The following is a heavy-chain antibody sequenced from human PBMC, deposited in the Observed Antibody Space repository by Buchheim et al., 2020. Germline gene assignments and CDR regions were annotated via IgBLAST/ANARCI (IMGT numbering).Heavy chain of an antibody. J-gene: IGHJ4*02. D-gene: IGHD3-22*01. CDR3: ARGSYDSSGYPPYFDY. V-gene: IGHV5-51*01. Sequence: EVQLVQSEAEVKKPGESLKISCKVSEHSSNWIAWVRQMPGKGLEWMGIIQIGDSNARYSPSFQGQVTISADKSISTAYLQWSSLKASDTAMYYCARGSYDSSGYPPYFDYWGQGTL. CDR2: IQIGDSNA. CDR1: EHSSNW.